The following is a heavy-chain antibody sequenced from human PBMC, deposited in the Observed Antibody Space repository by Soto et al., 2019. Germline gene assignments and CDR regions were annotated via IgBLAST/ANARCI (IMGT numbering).Heavy chain of an antibody. D-gene: IGHD3-22*01. Sequence: SGPTLVNPTETLTLTCSVCGFSLTDTRVGVSWIRQAPGKALEWLAHIISNDDKSYSTSLKSRLTISKDTSKSQVVLRMTNMDPVDTGRYYCARALFYSDSDGYYFEFDYWGPGTLVTVSS. J-gene: IGHJ4*02. CDR1: GFSLTDTRVG. CDR3: ARALFYSDSDGYYFEFDY. V-gene: IGHV2-26*01. CDR2: IISNDDK.